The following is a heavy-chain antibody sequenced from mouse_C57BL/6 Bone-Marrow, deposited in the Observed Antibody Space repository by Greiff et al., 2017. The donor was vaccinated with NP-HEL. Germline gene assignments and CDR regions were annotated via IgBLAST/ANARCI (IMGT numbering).Heavy chain of an antibody. CDR1: GYAFSSYW. CDR3: ARFGNSLFAY. CDR2: IYPGDGDT. D-gene: IGHD2-1*01. Sequence: VKLMESGAELVKPGASVKISCKASGYAFSSYWMNWVKQRPGKGLEWIGQIYPGDGDTNYNGKFKGKATLTADKSSSTAYMQLSSLTSEDSAVYFCARFGNSLFAYWGQGTLVTVSA. V-gene: IGHV1-80*01. J-gene: IGHJ3*01.